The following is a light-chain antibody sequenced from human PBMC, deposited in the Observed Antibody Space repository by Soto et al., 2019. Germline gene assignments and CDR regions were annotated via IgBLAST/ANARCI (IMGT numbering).Light chain of an antibody. CDR3: SSYISTSRYV. CDR2: EVT. CDR1: SSDVGKYDR. Sequence: CALTKPPSVSGSPGQSVTISCTGTSSDVGKYDRVSWYQQPPGTAPKLIIYEVTNRPSGVPARFSGSKSGNTASLTISGLQAEDEADYYCSSYISTSRYVFGAGTQLTVL. J-gene: IGLJ1*01. V-gene: IGLV2-18*02.